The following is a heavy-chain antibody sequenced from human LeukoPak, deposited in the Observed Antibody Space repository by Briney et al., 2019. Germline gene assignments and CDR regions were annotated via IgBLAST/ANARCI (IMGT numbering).Heavy chain of an antibody. CDR2: IYYSGST. CDR1: GGSISSSSYY. Sequence: SETLSLTCTVSGGSISSSSYYWGWIRQPPGKGLEWIGYIYYSGSTNYNPSLKSRVTISVDTSKNQFSLKLSSVTAADTAVYYCARDSKVSWVPSRNMYNWFDPWGQGTLVTVSS. D-gene: IGHD2/OR15-2a*01. J-gene: IGHJ5*02. V-gene: IGHV4-61*05. CDR3: ARDSKVSWVPSRNMYNWFDP.